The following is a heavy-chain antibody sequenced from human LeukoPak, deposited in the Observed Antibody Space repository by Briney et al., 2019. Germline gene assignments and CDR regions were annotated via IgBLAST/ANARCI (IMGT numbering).Heavy chain of an antibody. V-gene: IGHV3-11*04. D-gene: IGHD6-19*01. CDR1: GFTFSDYY. J-gene: IGHJ4*02. Sequence: GGSLRLPCAASGFTFSDYYMSWIRQAPGKGLEWVSYISSSGSTIYYADSVKGRFTISRDNAKNSLYLQMNSLRAEDTAVYYCARGGSGWQVRQYYFDYWGQGTLVTVSS. CDR2: ISSSGSTI. CDR3: ARGGSGWQVRQYYFDY.